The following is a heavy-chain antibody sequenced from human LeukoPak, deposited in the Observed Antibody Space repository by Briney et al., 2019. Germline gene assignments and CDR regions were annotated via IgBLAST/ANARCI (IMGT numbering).Heavy chain of an antibody. J-gene: IGHJ4*02. V-gene: IGHV3-23*01. CDR2: ISGSGGST. CDR3: AKDQGGCSGGSCYYFDY. Sequence: GGSLRLSCAASGFTFSSYAMSWVRQAPGKGLEWVSAISGSGGSTYYADSVKGRFTISRDNSKNTLYLQMNSLRAEDTAVYYCAKDQGGCSGGSCYYFDYWGQGTLVTVSS. CDR1: GFTFSSYA. D-gene: IGHD2-15*01.